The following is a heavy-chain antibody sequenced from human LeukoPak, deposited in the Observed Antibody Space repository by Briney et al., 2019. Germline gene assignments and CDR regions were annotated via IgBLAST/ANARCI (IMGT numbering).Heavy chain of an antibody. V-gene: IGHV1-18*01. J-gene: IGHJ5*02. D-gene: IGHD2-2*01. CDR1: GYTFTSYG. Sequence: ASVKVSCKASGYTFTSYGISWVRQAPGQGLEWMGWISAYNGNTNYAQKLQGRVTMTTDTSTSTAYMELRSLRSDDTAVYYCARTYCSSTSCANWFDPWGQGTLVTVSS. CDR2: ISAYNGNT. CDR3: ARTYCSSTSCANWFDP.